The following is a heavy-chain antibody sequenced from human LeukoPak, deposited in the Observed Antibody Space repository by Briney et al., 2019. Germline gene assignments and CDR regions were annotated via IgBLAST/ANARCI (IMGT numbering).Heavy chain of an antibody. V-gene: IGHV3-30*01. CDR2: ISYDGSNK. CDR3: PILSTAGTPLDY. D-gene: IGHD6-13*01. J-gene: IGHJ4*02. Sequence: GGSLRLSCAASGFTFSSYAMHWVRQAPGKGLEWVAVISYDGSNKYYADSVKGRFTISRDNSKNTLYLQMNSLRAEDTAVYYCPILSTAGTPLDYWGQGTLVTVPS. CDR1: GFTFSSYA.